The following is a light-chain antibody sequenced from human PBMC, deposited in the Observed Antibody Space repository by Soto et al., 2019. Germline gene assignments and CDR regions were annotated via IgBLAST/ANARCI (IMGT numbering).Light chain of an antibody. CDR3: ISYTGSSTSYV. V-gene: IGLV2-14*01. Sequence: QSVLTQPASVSGSPGQSITISCSGTRSDIGSYNYVAWNQQFPGKTPKILIYGVSNRPSGVSSRFSGSKSGNTAPLTISGLQAEDEADYYCISYTGSSTSYVFGSGTKVTVL. CDR2: GVS. CDR1: RSDIGSYNY. J-gene: IGLJ1*01.